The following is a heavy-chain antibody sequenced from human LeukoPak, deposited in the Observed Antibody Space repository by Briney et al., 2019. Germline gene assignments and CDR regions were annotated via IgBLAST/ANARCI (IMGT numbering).Heavy chain of an antibody. CDR2: ISSSSSYI. CDR1: GFTFSSYS. CDR3: ARGEYYYDSSLYFQH. J-gene: IGHJ1*01. Sequence: GGSLRLSCAASGFTFSSYSMNWVRQAPGKGLEWVSSISSSSSYIYYADSVKGRFTISRDNAKNSLYLQMNSLRAEDTAVYYCARGEYYYDSSLYFQHWGQGTLVTVSS. V-gene: IGHV3-21*01. D-gene: IGHD3-22*01.